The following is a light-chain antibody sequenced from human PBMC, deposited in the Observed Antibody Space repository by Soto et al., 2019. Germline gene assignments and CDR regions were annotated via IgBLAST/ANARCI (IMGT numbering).Light chain of an antibody. CDR2: GAS. Sequence: EIVLTQSPGTLSLSPGERATLSCRASQSVSSSYLAWYQQKSGQAPRLLIYGASSRATGIPDRFSGSGSGTDFTLTISRLEPEDFAAYYWRQYGSSPITFGQGTRLEIK. J-gene: IGKJ5*01. CDR1: QSVSSSY. CDR3: RQYGSSPIT. V-gene: IGKV3-20*01.